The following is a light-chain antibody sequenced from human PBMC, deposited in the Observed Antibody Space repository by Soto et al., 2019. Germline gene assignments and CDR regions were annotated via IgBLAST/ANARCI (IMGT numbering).Light chain of an antibody. V-gene: IGKV1-17*01. Sequence: IPLTQSPSSLSASVGDRVTITCRASPAIRHGLGWYQQQPGKAPKRLIYAASSLQSGVPSRFSGSGSGTEFTLTISSLQPEDFATYYCLQHNSYPYTFGQGTKLEIK. CDR3: LQHNSYPYT. J-gene: IGKJ2*01. CDR1: PAIRHG. CDR2: AAS.